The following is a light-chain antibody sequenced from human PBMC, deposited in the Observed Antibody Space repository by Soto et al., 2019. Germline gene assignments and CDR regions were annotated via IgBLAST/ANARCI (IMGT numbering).Light chain of an antibody. CDR2: EVT. CDR3: NSIGGSNHVV. CDR1: SSDIGAYNY. Sequence: QSALTQPPSASGSPGQSVTISCTGTSSDIGAYNYVSWYQQHPGKAPKLIIYEVTKRPSGVPDRFSGSKSGNTASLTVSGLHGEDEADYYCNSIGGSNHVVFGGGTKLTVL. V-gene: IGLV2-8*01. J-gene: IGLJ2*01.